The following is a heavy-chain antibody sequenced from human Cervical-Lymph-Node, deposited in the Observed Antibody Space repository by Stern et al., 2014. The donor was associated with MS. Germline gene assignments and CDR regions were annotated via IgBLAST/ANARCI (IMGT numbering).Heavy chain of an antibody. J-gene: IGHJ3*02. D-gene: IGHD6-13*01. V-gene: IGHV2-26*01. Sequence: QVTLKESGPVLVKPTETLTLTCTVSGFSLSNARMGVSWIRQPTGKALEWLAHILSNDEKTYSTSLKGSLTISKDTSKSQVVLTMTHMDPVDTATYYCARMMQHLAGDAFDIWGQGTVVTVSS. CDR1: GFSLSNARMG. CDR3: ARMMQHLAGDAFDI. CDR2: ILSNDEK.